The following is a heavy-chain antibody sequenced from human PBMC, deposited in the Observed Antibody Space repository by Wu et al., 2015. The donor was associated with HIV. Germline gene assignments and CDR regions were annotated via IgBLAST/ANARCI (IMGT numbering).Heavy chain of an antibody. D-gene: IGHD2-2*01. CDR1: GGTFSSYA. CDR3: ARGGIVVVQLPFDY. Sequence: QVQLVQSGAEVKKPGSSVKVPCKASGGTFSSYAISWVRQAPGQGPEWMGGIFPMFGTPNYAQKFQGRVTITTDESTNTVYMELSSLRSEDTALYYCARGGIVVVQLPFDYWGQGMLVTVSS. V-gene: IGHV1-69*05. CDR2: IFPMFGTP. J-gene: IGHJ4*02.